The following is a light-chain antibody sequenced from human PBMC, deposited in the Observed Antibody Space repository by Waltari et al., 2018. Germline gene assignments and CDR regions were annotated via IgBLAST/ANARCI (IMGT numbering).Light chain of an antibody. V-gene: IGKV3-20*01. J-gene: IGKJ1*01. Sequence: EIVLTQSPGTLSLSPGERATLACRASQSVGRSLAWYQQKPGQAPRLLIYDASRRATGILDRFSGSGSVTDFSLTISTLGPEDFAVYYCQHYVRLPATFGQGTKVEI. CDR3: QHYVRLPAT. CDR1: QSVGRS. CDR2: DAS.